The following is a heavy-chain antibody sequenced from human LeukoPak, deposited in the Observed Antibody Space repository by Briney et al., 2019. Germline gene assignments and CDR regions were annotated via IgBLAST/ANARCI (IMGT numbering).Heavy chain of an antibody. J-gene: IGHJ6*03. CDR2: IYYSGST. CDR3: ARAIGYYYYMDV. CDR1: GGSISSYY. V-gene: IGHV4-59*01. D-gene: IGHD2-15*01. Sequence: SETLSLTCTVSGGSISSYYWSWIRQPPGKGLEWIGYIYYSGSTNYNPSLKSRVTISVDTSKNQFSLKLSSVTAADTAVYYCARAIGYYYYMDVWGKGTTVTVSS.